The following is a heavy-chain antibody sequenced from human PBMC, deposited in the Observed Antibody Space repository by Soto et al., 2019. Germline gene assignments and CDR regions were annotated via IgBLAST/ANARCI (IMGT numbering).Heavy chain of an antibody. D-gene: IGHD2-2*01. V-gene: IGHV3-7*01. CDR1: GFTFSSYW. CDR3: ARTTFRVIGVVPAANYYYYMDV. Sequence: EVQLVESGGGLVQPGGSLRLSCAASGFTFSSYWMSWVRQAPGKGLEWVANIKQDGSEKYYVDSVKGRFTISRDNAKNSLYLQMNSLRAEDTAVYYCARTTFRVIGVVPAANYYYYMDVWGKGTTVTVSS. J-gene: IGHJ6*03. CDR2: IKQDGSEK.